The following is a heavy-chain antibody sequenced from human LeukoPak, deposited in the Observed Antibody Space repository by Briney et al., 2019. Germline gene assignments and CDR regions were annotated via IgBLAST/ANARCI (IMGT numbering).Heavy chain of an antibody. J-gene: IGHJ4*01. Sequence: PSETLSLTCAVYGGSFSGYYWSWIRQPPGKGLEWIGEINHSGSTNYNPSLKSRVTISVDTSKNQFSLKLSSVTAADTAVYYCARGRGYGVVFDYWGQGTLVTVSP. CDR2: INHSGST. CDR1: GGSFSGYY. V-gene: IGHV4-34*01. CDR3: ARGRGYGVVFDY. D-gene: IGHD4-17*01.